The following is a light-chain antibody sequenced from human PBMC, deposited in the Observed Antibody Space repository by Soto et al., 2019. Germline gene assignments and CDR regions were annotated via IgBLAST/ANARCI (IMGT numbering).Light chain of an antibody. CDR2: RES. J-gene: IGLJ1*01. Sequence: SYELTPPLSVSVALGQTATITCGGNSIGSKNVHWYQQKPGQAPGLVIYRESNRPSGIPEQFSGSNSGNTVTLTIRRAQAGDEADSYCQVWDSSTAVFGTGTKLTVL. CDR3: QVWDSSTAV. V-gene: IGLV3-9*01. CDR1: SIGSKN.